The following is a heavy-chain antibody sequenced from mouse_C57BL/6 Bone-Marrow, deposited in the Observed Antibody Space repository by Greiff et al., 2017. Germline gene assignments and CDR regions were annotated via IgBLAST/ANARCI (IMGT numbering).Heavy chain of an antibody. J-gene: IGHJ4*01. CDR2: IWGGGST. V-gene: IGHV2-9*01. CDR1: GFSFTSYG. D-gene: IGHD2-5*01. CDR3: AKRGGYYSNYAYAMDY. Sequence: VQLLEPGPGLVAPSQSLSITCTVSGFSFTSYGVDWVRQPPGQGLEWLGVIWGGGSTTYNTATMSRLSICKDNSKSTVFLKMNSLQTDDTAMYYCAKRGGYYSNYAYAMDYWGQGTSVTVSS.